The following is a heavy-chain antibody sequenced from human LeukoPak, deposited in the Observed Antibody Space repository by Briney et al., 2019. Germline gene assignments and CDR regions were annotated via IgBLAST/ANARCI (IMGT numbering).Heavy chain of an antibody. J-gene: IGHJ4*02. V-gene: IGHV3-33*06. Sequence: GGSLRLSCAASGFTFSSYGMHWVRQAPGKGLEWVAVIWYDGSNKYYADSVKGRLTISRDNFKNTLYLQMNSLRAEDTAVYYCAKVPYDNSGYYRLPWDYWGQGTLVTVSS. CDR3: AKVPYDNSGYYRLPWDY. CDR1: GFTFSSYG. CDR2: IWYDGSNK. D-gene: IGHD3-22*01.